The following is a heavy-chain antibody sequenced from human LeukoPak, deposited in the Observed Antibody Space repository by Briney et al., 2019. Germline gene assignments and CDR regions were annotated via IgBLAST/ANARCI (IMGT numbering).Heavy chain of an antibody. D-gene: IGHD5-18*01. CDR2: INHSGST. J-gene: IGHJ3*02. CDR1: GGPFSGYY. Sequence: SETLSLTCAVYGGPFSGYYWSWIRQPPGKGLEWIGEINHSGSTNYNPSLKSRVTISVDTSKNQFSLKLRSVTAADTAVYYCARYTAMVAFHAHGFDIWGKGTMVTVS. V-gene: IGHV4-34*01. CDR3: ARYTAMVAFHAHGFDI.